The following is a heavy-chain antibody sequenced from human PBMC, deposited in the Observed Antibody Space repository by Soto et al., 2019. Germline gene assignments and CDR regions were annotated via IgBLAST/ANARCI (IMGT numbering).Heavy chain of an antibody. CDR1: GGSFSGYY. J-gene: IGHJ4*02. V-gene: IGHV4-34*01. CDR3: ARGLAARPTNDY. CDR2: INHSGST. Sequence: SETLSLTCAVYGGSFSGYYWSWIRQPPGKGLEWIGEINHSGSTNYNPSLKSRVTISVDTSKNQFSLKLSSVTAADTAVYYCARGLAARPTNDYWGQGTLVTSPQ. D-gene: IGHD6-6*01.